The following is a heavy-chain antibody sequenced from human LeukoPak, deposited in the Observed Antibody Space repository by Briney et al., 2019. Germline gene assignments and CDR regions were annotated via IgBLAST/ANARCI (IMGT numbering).Heavy chain of an antibody. CDR3: AKDPPHSDRSIYSDNS. J-gene: IGHJ4*02. V-gene: IGHV3-23*01. D-gene: IGHD3-22*01. CDR1: GFTFSSYA. CDR2: ISADGGDI. Sequence: PGGSLRLSYAASGFTFSSYAMSWVRQAPGKGLEWVSVISADGGDIYYADSVNGRFTISRDNSKNTLHLQMDSLRAEDTAVYYCAKDPPHSDRSIYSDNSWGQGTLVTVSS.